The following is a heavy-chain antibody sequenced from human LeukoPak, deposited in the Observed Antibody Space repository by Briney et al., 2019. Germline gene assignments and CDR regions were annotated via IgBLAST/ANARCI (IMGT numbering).Heavy chain of an antibody. Sequence: GGSLRLSCTVSGFTFSSSCMHWVRQAPGKGLEWVAVISYDGSNKYYAGSVKGRFTISRDNSKNTLYLQMNSLRAGDTAVYYCAKDGGIAVANFDYWGQGTLVTVSS. D-gene: IGHD6-19*01. CDR1: GFTFSSSC. CDR3: AKDGGIAVANFDY. CDR2: ISYDGSNK. V-gene: IGHV3-30*18. J-gene: IGHJ4*02.